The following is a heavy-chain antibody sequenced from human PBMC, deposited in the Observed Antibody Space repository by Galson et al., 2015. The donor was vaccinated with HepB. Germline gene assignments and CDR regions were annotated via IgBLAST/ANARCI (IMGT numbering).Heavy chain of an antibody. J-gene: IGHJ6*02. Sequence: SVKVSCKASGGTFSSYAISWVRQAPGQGLEWMGGIIPIFGTANYAQKFQGRVTITADESTSTAYMELSSLRSEDTAVYYCARGFAPLAEGAYYYYGMDVWGQGTTVTVSS. CDR2: IIPIFGTA. CDR1: GGTFSSYA. V-gene: IGHV1-69*13. D-gene: IGHD6-19*01. CDR3: ARGFAPLAEGAYYYYGMDV.